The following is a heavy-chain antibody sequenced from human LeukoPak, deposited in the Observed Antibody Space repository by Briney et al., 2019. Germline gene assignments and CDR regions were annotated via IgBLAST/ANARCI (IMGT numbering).Heavy chain of an antibody. D-gene: IGHD2-8*02. CDR2: ISALYGHT. Sequence: ASVKVSCKASGYSFTRFGITWVRQAPGQGLEWMGWISALYGHTNYAQKFQGRVTMTTDTSTSTAYMELRSLRSDDTAVYHCARDFYHGHCAGLSCFLLDSWGQGALVILSS. V-gene: IGHV1-18*01. J-gene: IGHJ4*02. CDR1: GYSFTRFG. CDR3: ARDFYHGHCAGLSCFLLDS.